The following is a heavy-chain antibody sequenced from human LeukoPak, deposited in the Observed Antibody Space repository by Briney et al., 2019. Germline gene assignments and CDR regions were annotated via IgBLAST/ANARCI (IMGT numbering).Heavy chain of an antibody. D-gene: IGHD3-10*01. CDR3: ARVRGDAILFDY. Sequence: SETLSLTCTVSGGSISSSSYYWGWIRQPPGRGLEWFGSIYYSGSTYYNPSLKSRVTISVDTSKNQFSLKLSSVTAADTAVYYCARVRGDAILFDYWGQGTLVTVSS. J-gene: IGHJ4*02. V-gene: IGHV4-39*07. CDR1: GGSISSSSYY. CDR2: IYYSGST.